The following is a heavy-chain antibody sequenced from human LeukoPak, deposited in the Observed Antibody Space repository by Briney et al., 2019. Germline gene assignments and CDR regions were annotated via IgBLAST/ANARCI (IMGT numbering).Heavy chain of an antibody. CDR1: GYTSTGYY. CDR3: ARSPYYYDSSGYYYLFDY. V-gene: IGHV1-2*06. D-gene: IGHD3-22*01. CDR2: INPNSGGT. J-gene: IGHJ4*02. Sequence: ASVKVSCKASGYTSTGYYMHWVRQAPGQGLEWMGRINPNSGGTNYAQKFQGRVTMTRDTSISTAYMELSRLRSDDTAVYYCARSPYYYDSSGYYYLFDYWGQGTLVTVSS.